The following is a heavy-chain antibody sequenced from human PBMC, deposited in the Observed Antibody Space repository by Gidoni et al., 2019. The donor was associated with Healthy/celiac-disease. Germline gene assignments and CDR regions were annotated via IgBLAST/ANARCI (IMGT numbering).Heavy chain of an antibody. Sequence: QLQLQESGPGLVKPSETLSLTCTVSGGSISSSSYYWGWIRQPPGKGLEWIGSIYYSGSTYYNPSLKSRVTISVDTSKNQFSLKLSSVTAADTAVYYWARKTYYYDSSGYYPFDYWGQGTLVTVSS. CDR1: GGSISSSSYY. CDR3: ARKTYYYDSSGYYPFDY. D-gene: IGHD3-22*01. J-gene: IGHJ4*02. V-gene: IGHV4-39*01. CDR2: IYYSGST.